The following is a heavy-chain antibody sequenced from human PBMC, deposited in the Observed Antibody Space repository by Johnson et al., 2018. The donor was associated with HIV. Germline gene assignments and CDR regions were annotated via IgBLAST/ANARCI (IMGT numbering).Heavy chain of an antibody. CDR2: ISSSGSTI. J-gene: IGHJ3*02. V-gene: IGHV3-11*01. CDR3: AKDLSGFKTWDAFDI. Sequence: QVLLVESGGGVVQPGRSLRLSCAASGFTFSDYYMSWIRQAPGKGLEWVSYISSSGSTIYYADSVKGRFTISRDNAKNSLYLQMNSLRAEDTALYYCAKDLSGFKTWDAFDIWGQGTMVTVSS. CDR1: GFTFSDYY.